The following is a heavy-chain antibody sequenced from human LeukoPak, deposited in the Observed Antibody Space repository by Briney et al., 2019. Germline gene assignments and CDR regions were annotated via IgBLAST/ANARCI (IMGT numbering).Heavy chain of an antibody. CDR1: GFTFSSFT. J-gene: IGHJ4*02. CDR2: VRGSGSST. CDR3: AKGGDSSGSHFDC. V-gene: IGHV3-23*01. D-gene: IGHD3-22*01. Sequence: GASLRLSCAASGFTFSSFTMNWVRQAPGKGLEWVSVVRGSGSSTYYADSVKGRFTISRDNSKNMLYLQMNSLRAEDTAVYYCAKGGDSSGSHFDCWGQGTLVTVSS.